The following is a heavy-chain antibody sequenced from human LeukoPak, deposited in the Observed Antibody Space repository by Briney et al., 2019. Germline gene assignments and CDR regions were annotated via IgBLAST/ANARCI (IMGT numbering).Heavy chain of an antibody. D-gene: IGHD6-13*01. CDR3: AKEALGYSSVEAFDY. J-gene: IGHJ4*02. Sequence: PGGSLRLSCAASGFTFSSYAMSWVRQAPGKGLEWVSAISGSGGSRYNADSVKGRFTISRDNSKNTLYLQMNSLRAEDTAVYYCAKEALGYSSVEAFDYWGQGTLVTVSS. V-gene: IGHV3-23*01. CDR2: ISGSGGSR. CDR1: GFTFSSYA.